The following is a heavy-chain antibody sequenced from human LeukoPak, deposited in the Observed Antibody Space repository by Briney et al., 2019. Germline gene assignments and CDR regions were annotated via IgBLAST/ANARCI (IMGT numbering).Heavy chain of an antibody. Sequence: SETLSLTCSVSGGSINSNSYYWGWIRQPPGKGLEWIGSIYYSGSTYYNPSLKSRVTISVDTSKNQFSLKLSSVTAADTAVYYCARNRYYYGSGNYGVPNWFDPWGQGTLVTVSS. CDR2: IYYSGST. D-gene: IGHD3-10*01. J-gene: IGHJ5*02. V-gene: IGHV4-39*01. CDR1: GGSINSNSYY. CDR3: ARNRYYYGSGNYGVPNWFDP.